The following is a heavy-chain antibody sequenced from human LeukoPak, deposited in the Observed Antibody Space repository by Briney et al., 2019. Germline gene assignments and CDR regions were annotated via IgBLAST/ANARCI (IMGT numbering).Heavy chain of an antibody. D-gene: IGHD2/OR15-2a*01. Sequence: GGSLRLSCAASGFTFSSYSMNWVRQAPGKGLERVSYISSSSSTIYYADSVKGRFTISRDNAKNSLYLQMNSLRAEDTAVYYCARVSPLTFYYYMDVWGKGTTVTVSS. J-gene: IGHJ6*03. V-gene: IGHV3-48*04. CDR1: GFTFSSYS. CDR3: ARVSPLTFYYYMDV. CDR2: ISSSSSTI.